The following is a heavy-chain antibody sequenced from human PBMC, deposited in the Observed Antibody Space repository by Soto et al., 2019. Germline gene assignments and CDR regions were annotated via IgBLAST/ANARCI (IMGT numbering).Heavy chain of an antibody. CDR3: AKDLEHSSSPRSVRSRGFDY. CDR1: GFTFSSYA. D-gene: IGHD6-13*01. J-gene: IGHJ4*02. V-gene: IGHV3-23*01. Sequence: GGSLRLSCAASGFTFSSYAMSWVRQAPGKGLEWVSAISGSGGSTYYADSVKGRFTISRDNSKNTLYLQMNSLRAEDTAVYYCAKDLEHSSSPRSVRSRGFDYWGQGTLVTVSS. CDR2: ISGSGGST.